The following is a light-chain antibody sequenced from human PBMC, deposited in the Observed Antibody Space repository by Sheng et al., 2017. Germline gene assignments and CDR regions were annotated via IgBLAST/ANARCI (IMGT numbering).Light chain of an antibody. CDR1: ESISDY. J-gene: IGKJ1*01. Sequence: EIVLTQSPATLSLSPGERATLSCRASESISDYLAWYQQKPGQPPRLLIYDASNRATGIPARFSGSGSGTDFILTISSLEPEDFAVYYCQQRSNWPPWTFGQGTKVEI. CDR2: DAS. V-gene: IGKV3-11*01. CDR3: QQRSNWPPWT.